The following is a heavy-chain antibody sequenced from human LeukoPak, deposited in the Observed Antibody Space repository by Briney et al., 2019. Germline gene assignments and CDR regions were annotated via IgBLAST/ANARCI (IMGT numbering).Heavy chain of an antibody. Sequence: GWSLRLSCAASGFTFSTYAMNWVRQAPGKGLEWVSGISYNGGSRFYADSVKGRFTISRDNSKNTVFLQMNGLRGDDTAVYYCAKASELGDYPNYYYYGMDVWGQGTTVTVSS. CDR1: GFTFSTYA. CDR2: ISYNGGSR. CDR3: AKASELGDYPNYYYYGMDV. D-gene: IGHD1-14*01. J-gene: IGHJ6*02. V-gene: IGHV3-23*01.